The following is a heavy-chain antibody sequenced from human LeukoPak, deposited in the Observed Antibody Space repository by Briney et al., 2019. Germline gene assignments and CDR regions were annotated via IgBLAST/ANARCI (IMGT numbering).Heavy chain of an antibody. J-gene: IGHJ4*02. CDR1: GFTFNSYA. CDR2: IDNDGDST. V-gene: IGHV3-64*02. CDR3: ARADCSSSSCYTVAY. D-gene: IGHD2-2*02. Sequence: GGSLRLSCAASGFTFNSYAMQWVRQAPGKGLEFVSVIDNDGDSTYYADSVKGRFIISRDNSKNTLYLQMGSLRADDMAVYYCARADCSSSSCYTVAYWGQGTLVTVSS.